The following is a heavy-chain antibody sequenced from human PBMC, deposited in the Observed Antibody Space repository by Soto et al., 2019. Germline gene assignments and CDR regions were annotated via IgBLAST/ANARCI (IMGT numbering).Heavy chain of an antibody. Sequence: VQLVESGGGVVQPGWSLRLSCAASGFTFSSYGMHWVRQTPGKGLEWVTLISYDGSNKYYADSVKGRFTISRDNSKHTVYLQMDSLRPEDTAVYYCVKDLTATVTGYYYHDGMDVWGQGTTVTVSS. CDR1: GFTFSSYG. CDR3: VKDLTATVTGYYYHDGMDV. D-gene: IGHD4-4*01. V-gene: IGHV3-30*18. J-gene: IGHJ6*02. CDR2: ISYDGSNK.